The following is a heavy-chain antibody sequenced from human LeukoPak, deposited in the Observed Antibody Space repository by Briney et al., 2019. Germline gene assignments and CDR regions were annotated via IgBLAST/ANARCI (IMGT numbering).Heavy chain of an antibody. CDR2: IKQDGSEK. Sequence: GGSLRLSCAASGFTFSSYWVSWVRQAPGKGLEWVANIKQDGSEKYYVDSVKGRFTISRDNAKNSLYLQMNSLRAEDTAVYYCAKESLLWFGELSTNDYWGQGTLVTVSS. CDR1: GFTFSSYW. V-gene: IGHV3-7*01. J-gene: IGHJ4*02. D-gene: IGHD3-10*01. CDR3: AKESLLWFGELSTNDY.